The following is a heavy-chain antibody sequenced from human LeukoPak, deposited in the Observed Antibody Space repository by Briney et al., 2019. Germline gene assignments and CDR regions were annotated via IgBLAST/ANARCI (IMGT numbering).Heavy chain of an antibody. V-gene: IGHV3-64*01. CDR1: GFTFSSYA. D-gene: IGHD3-10*01. CDR3: ARGFMVRGVIIPDDAFDI. Sequence: PGGSLRLSCAASGFTFSSYAMHWVRQAPGKGLEYVSAISSNGGSTYYANSVKGRSTISRDNSKNTLYLQMGSLRAEDMAVYYCARGFMVRGVIIPDDAFDIWGQGTMVTVSS. J-gene: IGHJ3*02. CDR2: ISSNGGST.